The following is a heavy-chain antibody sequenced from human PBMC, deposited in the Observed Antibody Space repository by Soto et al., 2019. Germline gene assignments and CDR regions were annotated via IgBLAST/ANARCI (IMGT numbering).Heavy chain of an antibody. CDR3: GRGRSGTIVDFY. CDR2: IGPESGAT. V-gene: IGHV1-2*02. J-gene: IGHJ4*02. D-gene: IGHD1-26*01. Sequence: ASVKVSCKASGYTCTGHYIHWVRQAPEQGPEWMGEIGPESGATRYAQKFQGRVTMTMDTSISTVYMELKNLRPEDKAVYYCGRGRSGTIVDFYWGQGTPVTVSS. CDR1: GYTCTGHY.